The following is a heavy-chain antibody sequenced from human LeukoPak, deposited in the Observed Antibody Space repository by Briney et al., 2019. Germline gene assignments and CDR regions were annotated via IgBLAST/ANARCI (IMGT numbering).Heavy chain of an antibody. J-gene: IGHJ4*02. D-gene: IGHD3-10*01. CDR2: VKKDASEE. V-gene: IGHV3-7*01. Sequence: GGSLRLSCAASGFTFNKSWMSWVRQAPGKGLEWVASVKKDASEETYVDFVKGRFTISRDNTKNSLYLQMNSLRVEDTAVYYCTRGPPYGSRSDYFDYWGQGTLVTVSS. CDR1: GFTFNKSW. CDR3: TRGPPYGSRSDYFDY.